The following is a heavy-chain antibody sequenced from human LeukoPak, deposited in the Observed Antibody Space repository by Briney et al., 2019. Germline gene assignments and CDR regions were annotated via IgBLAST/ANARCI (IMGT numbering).Heavy chain of an antibody. J-gene: IGHJ3*02. CDR2: IYPGDSDT. D-gene: IGHD2-15*01. CDR3: ASAPRVGYCSGGSCRNDAFDI. V-gene: IGHV5-51*01. CDR1: GYSFTSYW. Sequence: GESLKISCKGSGYSFTSYWIGWVRQMPGKGLEWMGIIYPGDSDTRYSPSFQGQVTISADKSISTAYLQWSSLKASDTAMYYCASAPRVGYCSGGSCRNDAFDIWGQGTMVTVSS.